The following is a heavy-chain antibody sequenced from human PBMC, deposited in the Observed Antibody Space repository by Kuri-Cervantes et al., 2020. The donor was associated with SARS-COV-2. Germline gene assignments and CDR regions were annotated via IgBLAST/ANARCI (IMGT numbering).Heavy chain of an antibody. V-gene: IGHV4-59*01. CDR2: IYHSGST. CDR3: ARESNYSHYYGTEV. J-gene: IGHJ6*02. CDR1: DGSISNYY. Sequence: SETLSLTCTVSDGSISNYYWSWIRQPPGKGLEWIGYIYHSGSTTYNPSLKSRVTISVDTSKNQFSLELDSVTAADTAVYYCARESNYSHYYGTEVWGQGTTVTVSS.